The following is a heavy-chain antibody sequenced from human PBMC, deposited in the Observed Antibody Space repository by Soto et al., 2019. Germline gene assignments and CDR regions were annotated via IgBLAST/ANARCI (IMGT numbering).Heavy chain of an antibody. Sequence: GGSLRLSCAASGFTFSSYSMNWVRQAPGKGLEWVSSISSSSSYIYYADSVKGRFTISRDNAKNSLYLQMNSLRAEDTAVYYCAREVVVVVAATFSDYYYVDVWGKGTTVTVSS. V-gene: IGHV3-21*01. CDR2: ISSSSSYI. CDR1: GFTFSSYS. J-gene: IGHJ6*03. CDR3: AREVVVVVAATFSDYYYVDV. D-gene: IGHD2-15*01.